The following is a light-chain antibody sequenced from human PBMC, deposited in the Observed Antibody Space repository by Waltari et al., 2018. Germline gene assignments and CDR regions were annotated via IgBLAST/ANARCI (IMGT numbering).Light chain of an antibody. J-gene: IGLJ3*02. Sequence: QLVLTQSPSASASLGASVRLTCTLSSGHTSNVIAWHQQQPEKGPRYLMKVNSDGSHTKGAEIPDRFSGSSSGAERYPTISSLQSEDEADYYCQTGGHGTWVFGGGTKLTVL. CDR1: SGHTSNV. CDR2: VNSDGSH. V-gene: IGLV4-69*01. CDR3: QTGGHGTWV.